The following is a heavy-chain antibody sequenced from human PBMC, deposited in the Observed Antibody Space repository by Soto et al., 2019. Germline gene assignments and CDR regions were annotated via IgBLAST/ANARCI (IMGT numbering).Heavy chain of an antibody. CDR3: ARVLGSGGCYSPWDFFDI. J-gene: IGHJ3*02. CDR2: IKQDGNEK. Sequence: GGSLRLSCAVSGFTFSDYWMSWVRQAPGKGLEWVANIKQDGNEKYYVDSVKGRFAISRDNAKNSLYLQMNSLRAEDTAVYYCARVLGSGGCYSPWDFFDIGAKGTMVTVSS. D-gene: IGHD6-19*01. V-gene: IGHV3-7*01. CDR1: GFTFSDYW.